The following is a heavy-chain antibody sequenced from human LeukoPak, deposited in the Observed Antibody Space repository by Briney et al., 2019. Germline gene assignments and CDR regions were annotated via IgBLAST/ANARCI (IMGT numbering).Heavy chain of an antibody. Sequence: GASVKVSCKASGYTFTGYYMHWVRQAPGQGLEWMGWISAYNGNTNYAQKLQGRVTMTTDTSTSTAYMELRSLRSDDTAVYYCARELFQLLWFGELSPYYYYYGMDVWGQGTTVTVSS. V-gene: IGHV1-18*04. D-gene: IGHD3-10*01. J-gene: IGHJ6*02. CDR1: GYTFTGYY. CDR2: ISAYNGNT. CDR3: ARELFQLLWFGELSPYYYYYGMDV.